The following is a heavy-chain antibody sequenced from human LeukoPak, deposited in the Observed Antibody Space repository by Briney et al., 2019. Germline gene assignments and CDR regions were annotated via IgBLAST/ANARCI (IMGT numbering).Heavy chain of an antibody. Sequence: GGSLRLSCSASGFTVSSNYMIWVRQAPGKGLEGVLVIYSGGSTYYADSVRGRFTISRDNSKNTLYLQMNSLRAEDTAVYYCATYCSSTSCYTDAYYYYGMDVWGQGTKVTVSS. CDR3: ATYCSSTSCYTDAYYYYGMDV. CDR2: IYSGGST. D-gene: IGHD2-2*02. J-gene: IGHJ6*02. V-gene: IGHV3-66*01. CDR1: GFTVSSNY.